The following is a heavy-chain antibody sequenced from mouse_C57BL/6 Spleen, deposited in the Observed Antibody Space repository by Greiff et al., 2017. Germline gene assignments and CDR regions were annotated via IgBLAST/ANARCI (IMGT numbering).Heavy chain of an antibody. CDR2: IDPANGNT. V-gene: IGHV14-3*01. CDR1: GFNIKNTY. J-gene: IGHJ3*01. CDR3: ARNMGLYSNYVIFAY. D-gene: IGHD2-5*01. Sequence: EVQLVESVAELVRPGASVKLSCTASGFNIKNTYMHWVKQRPEQGLEWIGRIDPANGNTKYAPKFQGKATITADPSSNTAYLQLSSLTSEDTAIYYCARNMGLYSNYVIFAYWGQGTLVTVSA.